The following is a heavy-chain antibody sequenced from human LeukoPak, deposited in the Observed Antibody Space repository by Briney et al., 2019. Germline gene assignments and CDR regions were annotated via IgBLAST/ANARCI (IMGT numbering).Heavy chain of an antibody. J-gene: IGHJ3*02. CDR2: TKQDGSEE. Sequence: GGSLRLSCAASGFTFSGYWMSWVHQPPGKGLEWVANTKQDGSEEYYVDSVKGRFTISRDNAKNSLYLQMNSLRAEDTAVYYCARVMERRLAPDAFDIWGQGTMVTVSS. CDR1: GFTFSGYW. V-gene: IGHV3-7*03. CDR3: ARVMERRLAPDAFDI. D-gene: IGHD2-8*01.